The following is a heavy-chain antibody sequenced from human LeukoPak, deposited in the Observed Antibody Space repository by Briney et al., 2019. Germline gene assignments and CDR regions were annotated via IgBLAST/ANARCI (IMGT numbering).Heavy chain of an antibody. CDR1: GGSISSIIYY. CDR3: ARHSRSVDYGSGSYTWDY. Sequence: SETLSLTCTVSGGSISSIIYYWGWIRQPPGRGLEWIGTIYYSGSTYYNVSLKSRVTISVDTSRNQFSLKLSSVTAADTAVYYCARHSRSVDYGSGSYTWDYWGQGTLVTVSS. D-gene: IGHD3-10*01. CDR2: IYYSGST. J-gene: IGHJ4*02. V-gene: IGHV4-39*01.